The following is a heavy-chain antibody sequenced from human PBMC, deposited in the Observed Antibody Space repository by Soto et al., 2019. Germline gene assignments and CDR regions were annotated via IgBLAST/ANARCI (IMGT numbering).Heavy chain of an antibody. CDR3: ARDSWGLAVPDYHYYAMDV. V-gene: IGHV1-18*04. Sequence: QVQLVQSGAEVKKPGASVRVSCEASGYTFTSYGISWVRQAPGQGLEWMGWISVYSGSTNYAQKVQGRVTMTTDRSTRAVYMEVRSLRSDDTAVYYCARDSWGLAVPDYHYYAMDVWGQGTTVTVS. CDR1: GYTFTSYG. CDR2: ISVYSGST. J-gene: IGHJ6*02. D-gene: IGHD6-19*01.